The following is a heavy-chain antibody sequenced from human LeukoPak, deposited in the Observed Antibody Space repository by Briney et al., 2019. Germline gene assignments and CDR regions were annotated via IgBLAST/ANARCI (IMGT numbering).Heavy chain of an antibody. CDR2: IYPGDPDT. CDR3: ARPGYSSGWYPSDFEY. Sequence: GESLKISCKGSGYSFGNYWIGWVRQMPGKGLEWMGIIYPGDPDTKYSPSFQGQITISADESISTAYLQWSSLKASDTAMYYCARPGYSSGWYPSDFEYWGQGTLVTVSS. CDR1: GYSFGNYW. V-gene: IGHV5-51*01. J-gene: IGHJ4*02. D-gene: IGHD6-19*01.